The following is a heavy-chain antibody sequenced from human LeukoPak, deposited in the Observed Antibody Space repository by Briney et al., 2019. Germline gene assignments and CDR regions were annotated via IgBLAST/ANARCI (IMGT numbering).Heavy chain of an antibody. CDR2: IYYSGST. Sequence: SETLSLTCTVSGGSISSYYWSWIRQPPGKGLEWIGYIYYSGSTNYNPSLKSRVTISVDTSKNQFSLKLSSVTAADTAVYYCARGVEPFDYYYYGMDVWGQGTTVTVSS. CDR1: GGSISSYY. J-gene: IGHJ6*02. V-gene: IGHV4-59*08. CDR3: ARGVEPFDYYYYGMDV. D-gene: IGHD1-14*01.